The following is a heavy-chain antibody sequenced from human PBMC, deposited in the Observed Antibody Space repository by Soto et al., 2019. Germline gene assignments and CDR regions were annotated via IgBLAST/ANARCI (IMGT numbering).Heavy chain of an antibody. CDR2: IYYSGST. J-gene: IGHJ4*02. CDR3: ARIMITFGGVIVQPYYFDY. Sequence: ALSLTCSLSGGSISSGGYYWSWIRQHPGKGLEWIGYIYYSGSTYYNPSLKSRVTISVDTSKNQFSLKLSSVTAADTAVYYCARIMITFGGVIVQPYYFDYWGQGTLVTVSS. CDR1: GGSISSGGYY. D-gene: IGHD3-16*02. V-gene: IGHV4-31*03.